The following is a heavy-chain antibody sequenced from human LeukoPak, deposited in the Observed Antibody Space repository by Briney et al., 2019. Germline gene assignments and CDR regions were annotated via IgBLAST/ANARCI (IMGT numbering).Heavy chain of an antibody. Sequence: GESLKISCKGSGYSFTSYWIGWVRQMPGKGLEWMGIIYPGDSDTRYSPSFQGQVTISADKSISTAYLQWSSLKASDTATYYCASAVGQWLGAYYFDYWGQGTLVTVSS. CDR1: GYSFTSYW. CDR3: ASAVGQWLGAYYFDY. CDR2: IYPGDSDT. D-gene: IGHD6-19*01. J-gene: IGHJ4*02. V-gene: IGHV5-51*01.